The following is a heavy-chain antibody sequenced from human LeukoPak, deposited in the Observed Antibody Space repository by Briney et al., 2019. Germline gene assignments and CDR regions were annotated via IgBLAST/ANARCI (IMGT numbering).Heavy chain of an antibody. CDR1: GYTFTSYY. Sequence: AXVKVSCKASGYTFTSYYMHWVRQAPGQGLEWTGIINPSGGSTMYAQKLQGRVTMTRETSTSTVYMEMSRLRYEDTAVYYCARGVDIVVVPAAIHPWGQGTLVTVSS. CDR2: INPSGGST. CDR3: ARGVDIVVVPAAIHP. J-gene: IGHJ5*02. D-gene: IGHD2-2*03. V-gene: IGHV1-46*03.